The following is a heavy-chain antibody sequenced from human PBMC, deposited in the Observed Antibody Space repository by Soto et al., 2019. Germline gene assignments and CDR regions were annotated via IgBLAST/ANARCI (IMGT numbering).Heavy chain of an antibody. D-gene: IGHD6-13*01. CDR2: IIPIFGTA. CDR3: AKYSSSWYSPNYYYYGMDV. Sequence: QVQLVQSGAEVKKPGSSVKVSCKASGGTFSSYAISWVRQAPGQGLEWMGGIIPIFGTANYAQKLQGRVTMTTDTSTSTAYMELRSLRSDDTAVYYCAKYSSSWYSPNYYYYGMDVWGQGTTVTVSS. J-gene: IGHJ6*02. CDR1: GGTFSSYA. V-gene: IGHV1-69*06.